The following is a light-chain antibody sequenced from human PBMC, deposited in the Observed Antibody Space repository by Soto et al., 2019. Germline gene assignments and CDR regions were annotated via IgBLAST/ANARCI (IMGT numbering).Light chain of an antibody. CDR3: QSYDGGLNAHV. J-gene: IGLJ1*01. CDR2: GNS. Sequence: QSVLTQPPSVSGAPGQRVTISCTGSRSNIGANSDVHWYQQLPGTARKLLVSGNSNRPSGVPDQFSGSKSGTSASLAITGLQAEDEADYYRQSYDGGLNAHVFGTGTKLTVL. V-gene: IGLV1-40*01. CDR1: RSNIGANSD.